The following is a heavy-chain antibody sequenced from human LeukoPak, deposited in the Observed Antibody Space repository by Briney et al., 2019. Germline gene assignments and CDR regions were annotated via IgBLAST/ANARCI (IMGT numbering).Heavy chain of an antibody. V-gene: IGHV1-46*01. D-gene: IGHD3-10*01. CDR3: ARDLHVLLWFGEIVY. J-gene: IGHJ4*02. CDR2: INPSGGST. Sequence: GASVKVSCKASGYTFTSYAMNWVRQAPGQGLEWMGIINPSGGSTSYAQKFQGRVTMTRDTSTSTVYMELSSLRSEDTAVYYCARDLHVLLWFGEIVYWGQGTLVTVSS. CDR1: GYTFTSYA.